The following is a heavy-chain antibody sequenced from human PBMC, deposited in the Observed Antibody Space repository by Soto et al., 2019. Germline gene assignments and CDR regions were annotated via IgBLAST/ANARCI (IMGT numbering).Heavy chain of an antibody. D-gene: IGHD2-2*01. Sequence: EVQLLESGGGLVQPGGSLRLSCAASGFTFSSYAMSWVRQAPGKGLEWVSAISGSGGSTYYADSVKGRFTISRDNSKNTLYLQMNSLIAEDTAVYYCAKSATIVVVPAATPLYYMDVWGKGTTVTVSS. CDR3: AKSATIVVVPAATPLYYMDV. V-gene: IGHV3-23*01. CDR2: ISGSGGST. J-gene: IGHJ6*03. CDR1: GFTFSSYA.